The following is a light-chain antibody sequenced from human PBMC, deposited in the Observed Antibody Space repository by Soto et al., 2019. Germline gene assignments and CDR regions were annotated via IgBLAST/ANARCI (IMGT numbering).Light chain of an antibody. V-gene: IGKV3-20*01. CDR3: QQYAGSPRT. Sequence: EIVLTQNPSTLSLSPGERGTLSCRSSQNLGTLYLAWFQQKSGQAPRLLIYSASRRATGIPDRFTGSGSGTDFTLTINRVEPEDFAVYFCQQYAGSPRTFGQGSKVDIK. CDR2: SAS. J-gene: IGKJ1*01. CDR1: QNLGTLY.